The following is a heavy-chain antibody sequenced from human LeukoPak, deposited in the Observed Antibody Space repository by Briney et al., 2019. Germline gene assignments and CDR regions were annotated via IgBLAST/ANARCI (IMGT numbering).Heavy chain of an antibody. CDR1: GFTFSSYA. Sequence: HPGGSLRLSCAASGFTFSSYAMHWVRQAPGKGLEWVAVISYDGSNKYYADSVKGRFTISRDNSKNTLYLQMNSLRAEDTAVYYCATSSGYDHTFDYWGQGTLVTVSS. D-gene: IGHD3-22*01. CDR3: ATSSGYDHTFDY. J-gene: IGHJ4*02. CDR2: ISYDGSNK. V-gene: IGHV3-30*04.